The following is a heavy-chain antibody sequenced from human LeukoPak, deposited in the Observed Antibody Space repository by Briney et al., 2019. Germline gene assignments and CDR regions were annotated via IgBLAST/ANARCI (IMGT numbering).Heavy chain of an antibody. V-gene: IGHV1-69*13. CDR2: LIPIFGTA. D-gene: IGHD3-10*01. J-gene: IGHJ3*02. Sequence: GASVKVSCKASGGTFSSYAISWVRPARGQGPEWMGGLIPIFGTANYAQKFQGRVTITADESTSTAYMELSSLRSEDTAVYYCARDHLPTYYYGSGTKGHDAFDIWGQGTMVTVSS. CDR3: ARDHLPTYYYGSGTKGHDAFDI. CDR1: GGTFSSYA.